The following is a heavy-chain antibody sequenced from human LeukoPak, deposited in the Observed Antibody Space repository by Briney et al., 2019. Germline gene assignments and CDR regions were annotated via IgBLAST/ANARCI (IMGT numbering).Heavy chain of an antibody. CDR1: GFTFSSYG. CDR3: AKDLRQWLVHSYFDY. Sequence: PGRSLRLSCAASGFTFSSYGMHWVRQAPGKELEWVAVISYDGSNKYYADSVKGRFTISRDNSKNTLYLQMNSLRAEDTAVYYCAKDLRQWLVHSYFDYWGQGTLVTVSS. V-gene: IGHV3-30*18. J-gene: IGHJ4*02. D-gene: IGHD6-19*01. CDR2: ISYDGSNK.